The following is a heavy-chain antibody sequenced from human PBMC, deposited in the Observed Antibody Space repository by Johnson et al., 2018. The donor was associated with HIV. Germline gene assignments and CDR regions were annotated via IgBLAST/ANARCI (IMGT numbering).Heavy chain of an antibody. J-gene: IGHJ3*02. Sequence: VQLVESGGGVVQPGRSVRLSCAASGFTVRSNYMSWVRQAPGKWLEWVSVIYSGGSTYYADSVKGRFSISRDNSKNTLYFQMNSLRAEDTAVYYCARGTEGDGAFDIWGQGTMVTVSS. V-gene: IGHV3-66*02. D-gene: IGHD1-1*01. CDR1: GFTVRSNY. CDR2: IYSGGST. CDR3: ARGTEGDGAFDI.